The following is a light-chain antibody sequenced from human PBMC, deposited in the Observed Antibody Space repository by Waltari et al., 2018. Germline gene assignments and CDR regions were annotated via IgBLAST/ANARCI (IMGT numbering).Light chain of an antibody. J-gene: IGLJ2*01. V-gene: IGLV1-51*02. CDR2: EKK. CDR3: GTWDSSLTAGV. Sequence: QSVLTQPPSVSAAPRQRVTISCSGSPPNIGNTYVSWYQQLPGTAPNLLIYEKKKRPSGISDRFSGSKAGTSATLGITGRQTGDEADYYCGTWDSSLTAGVFGGGTKLTVL. CDR1: PPNIGNTY.